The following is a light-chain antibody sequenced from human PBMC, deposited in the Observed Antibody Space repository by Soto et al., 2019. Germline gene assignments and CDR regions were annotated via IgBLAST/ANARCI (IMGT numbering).Light chain of an antibody. CDR2: DNT. J-gene: IGLJ3*02. V-gene: IGLV1-40*01. CDR3: QSYDTSLSIRGL. Sequence: QSVLTQPPSVSGAPGQRVTISCTGSSSNIGAGYDVHWYQHLPGTAPKLLIYDNTNRPSGVPDRFSGSKSGTSASLAITGLQAEDEADYYCQSYDTSLSIRGLFGGGTKVTVL. CDR1: SSNIGAGYD.